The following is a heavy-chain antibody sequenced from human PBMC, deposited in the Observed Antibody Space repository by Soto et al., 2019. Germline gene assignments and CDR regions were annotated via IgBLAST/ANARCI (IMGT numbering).Heavy chain of an antibody. D-gene: IGHD3-10*01. CDR3: ARDRGNSGWGPSYYFDY. CDR2: IWYDGSNK. V-gene: IGHV3-33*01. J-gene: IGHJ4*02. CDR1: GFTFSSYG. Sequence: QVQLVESGGGVVQPGRSLRLSCAASGFTFSSYGMHWVRQAPGKGLEWVAVIWYDGSNKYYADSVKGRVTISRDNSKNTLYLQRNSLRAEDTAVYYCARDRGNSGWGPSYYFDYWGQGTLVTVSS.